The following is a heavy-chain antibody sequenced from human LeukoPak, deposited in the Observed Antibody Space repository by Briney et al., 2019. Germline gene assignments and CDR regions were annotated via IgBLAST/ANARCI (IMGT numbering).Heavy chain of an antibody. V-gene: IGHV4-30-2*01. D-gene: IGHD5-18*01. J-gene: IGHJ4*02. Sequence: TLSLTCAVSGGSISSGGYSWSWIRQPPGKGLEWIGCIYHSGSTYYNPSLKSRVTISVDRSKNQFSLKLSSVTAADTAVYYCARGEYSYGYDYWGQGTLVTVSS. CDR2: IYHSGST. CDR1: GGSISSGGYS. CDR3: ARGEYSYGYDY.